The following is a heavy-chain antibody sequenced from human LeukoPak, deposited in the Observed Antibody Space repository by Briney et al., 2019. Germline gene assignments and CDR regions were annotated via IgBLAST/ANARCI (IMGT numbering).Heavy chain of an antibody. D-gene: IGHD3-3*01. J-gene: IGHJ4*02. CDR2: INHSGST. V-gene: IGHV4-34*01. Sequence: SETLSLTCAVYGGSFSGYYWSWIRQPPGKGLEWIGEINHSGSTSYNPSLKSRVTISVDTSKDQFSLKLSSVTAADTAVYYCASTGVVVSGFDYWGQGTLVTVSS. CDR3: ASTGVVVSGFDY. CDR1: GGSFSGYY.